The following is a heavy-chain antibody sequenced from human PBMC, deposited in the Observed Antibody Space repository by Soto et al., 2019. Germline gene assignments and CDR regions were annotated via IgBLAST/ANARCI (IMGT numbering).Heavy chain of an antibody. Sequence: AGGSLRLSCVASGFTVSSYWMHWVRRTPGQGLVWVSHTDSDGSFTTYADSMKGRFTISRDNAKSTLFLQMNSLRAEETAVYYCVRDDFGLGLDSWGLGTLVTVS. D-gene: IGHD1-26*01. CDR3: VRDDFGLGLDS. J-gene: IGHJ4*02. V-gene: IGHV3-74*01. CDR1: GFTVSSYW. CDR2: TDSDGSFT.